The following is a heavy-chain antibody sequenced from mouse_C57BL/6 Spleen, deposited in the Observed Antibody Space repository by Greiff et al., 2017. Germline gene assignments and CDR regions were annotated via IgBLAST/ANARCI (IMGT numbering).Heavy chain of an antibody. V-gene: IGHV14-4*01. D-gene: IGHD2-2*01. CDR2: IDPENGDT. CDR3: TTRSTMVTTRKFAY. Sequence: VQLQQSGAELVRPGASVKLSCTASGFNIKDDYMHWVKQRPEQGLEWIGWIDPENGDTEYASKFQGKATITADTSSNTAYLQLSSLTSEDTAVYYCTTRSTMVTTRKFAYWGQGTLVTVSA. CDR1: GFNIKDDY. J-gene: IGHJ3*01.